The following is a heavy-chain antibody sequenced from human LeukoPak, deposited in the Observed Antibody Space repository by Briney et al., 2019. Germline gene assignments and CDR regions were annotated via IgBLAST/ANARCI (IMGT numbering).Heavy chain of an antibody. CDR3: VKDRELLWFGELLIPHYFDY. CDR1: GFTFSSYA. Sequence: PGGSLRLPCSASGFTFSSYAMHWVRQAPGKGLEYVSAISSNGGSTYYADSVKGRFTISRDNSKNTLYLQMSSLRAEDTAVYYCVKDRELLWFGELLIPHYFDYWGQGTLVTVSS. V-gene: IGHV3-64D*06. D-gene: IGHD3-10*01. J-gene: IGHJ4*02. CDR2: ISSNGGST.